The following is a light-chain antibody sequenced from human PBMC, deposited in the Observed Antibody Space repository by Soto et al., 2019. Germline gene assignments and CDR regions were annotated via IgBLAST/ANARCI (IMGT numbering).Light chain of an antibody. CDR3: QHYGGSPQT. J-gene: IGKJ1*01. Sequence: EIVLTQSPGTLALSPSEGTTLSRRVSRSVSKYLAWYQQKPGQAPRLLIYGASSRATGIPDSFSGSGSGTDFTLTISRLEPEDFAVYYCQHYGGSPQTFGQGTKV. CDR2: GAS. V-gene: IGKV3-20*01. CDR1: RSVSKY.